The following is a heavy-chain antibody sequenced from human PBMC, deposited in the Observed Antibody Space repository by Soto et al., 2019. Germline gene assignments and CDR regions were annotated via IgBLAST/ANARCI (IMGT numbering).Heavy chain of an antibody. Sequence: SETLSLTCTVSGGSISSHYWSWVRQAPGKGLEWIGHIYYRGSTSYNPSLRSRSTISVDASNNQFSLKLNSVTTADTAVYYCARDGREASGMDVWGQGAKVTVSS. D-gene: IGHD1-26*01. CDR1: GGSISSHY. CDR3: ARDGREASGMDV. CDR2: IYYRGST. V-gene: IGHV4-59*11. J-gene: IGHJ6*02.